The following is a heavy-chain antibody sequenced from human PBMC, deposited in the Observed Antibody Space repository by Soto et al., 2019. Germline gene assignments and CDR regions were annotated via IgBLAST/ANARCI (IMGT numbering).Heavy chain of an antibody. CDR1: GFTFSSYA. D-gene: IGHD1-26*01. V-gene: IGHV3-23*01. CDR2: ISGSGGST. J-gene: IGHJ6*02. CDR3: AKDWLDPSGSYYYYYYGMDV. Sequence: GGSLRLSCAASGFTFSSYAMSWVRQAPGKGLEWVSAISGSGGSTYYADSVKDRFTISRDNSKNTLYLQMNSLRAEDTAVYYCAKDWLDPSGSYYYYYYGMDVWGQGTTVTVSS.